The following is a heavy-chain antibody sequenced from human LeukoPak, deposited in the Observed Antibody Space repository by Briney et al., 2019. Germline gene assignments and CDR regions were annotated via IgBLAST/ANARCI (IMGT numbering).Heavy chain of an antibody. V-gene: IGHV3-23*01. CDR3: AKVRNQDGYFDY. CDR2: ISGSGGST. Sequence: GGSLRLSCAASGFTFSSYAMSWVRQAPGKGLEWVLAISGSGGSTYYADSVKGRFTISRDNSKNTLYLQMNSLRAEDTAVYYCAKVRNQDGYFDYWGQGTLVTVSS. J-gene: IGHJ4*02. CDR1: GFTFSSYA. D-gene: IGHD1-14*01.